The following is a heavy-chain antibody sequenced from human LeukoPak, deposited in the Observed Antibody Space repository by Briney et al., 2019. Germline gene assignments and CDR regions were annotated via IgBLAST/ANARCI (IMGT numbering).Heavy chain of an antibody. Sequence: PGGSLRLFCAASGLTVSNNYMKWLRQAPGKGLEWVSLIYSGGSTYYADSVKGRFTISRDNPKNTVYLQMNNLRAEDTAVYYCARDRHCSGGSCSGLWGQGTLVTASS. D-gene: IGHD2-15*01. CDR2: IYSGGST. CDR1: GLTVSNNY. J-gene: IGHJ4*02. CDR3: ARDRHCSGGSCSGL. V-gene: IGHV3-53*01.